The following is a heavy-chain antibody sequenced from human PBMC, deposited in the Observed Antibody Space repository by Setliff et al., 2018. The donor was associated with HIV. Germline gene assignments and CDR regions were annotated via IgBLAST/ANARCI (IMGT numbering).Heavy chain of an antibody. CDR3: ARGSGGVVIKGAYYYYMDV. V-gene: IGHV1-18*01. J-gene: IGHJ6*03. CDR1: GYTFTSYG. Sequence: GASVKVSCKASGYTFTSYGISWVRQAPGQGLEWMGWVSAYNGDTNYAQKFQGRVTMTTDTSTSTAYMELRSLRSDDTAAYYCARGSGGVVIKGAYYYYMDVWGKGTTVTVS. CDR2: VSAYNGDT. D-gene: IGHD3-3*01.